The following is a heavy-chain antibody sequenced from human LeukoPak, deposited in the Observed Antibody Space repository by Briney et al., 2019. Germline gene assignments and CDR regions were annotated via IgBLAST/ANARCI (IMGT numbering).Heavy chain of an antibody. CDR1: GFTLGGYD. Sequence: PGGSLRLSCAASGFTLGGYDMHWVRQIGLAGDPYYPGSVKGRFTISRDNPKNTLYLQMNSLRGEDSAIYYCAKGQELDDGVFDSWGQGTLVTVSS. CDR2: GLAGDP. J-gene: IGHJ4*02. D-gene: IGHD1-1*01. CDR3: AKGQELDDGVFDS. V-gene: IGHV3-13*05.